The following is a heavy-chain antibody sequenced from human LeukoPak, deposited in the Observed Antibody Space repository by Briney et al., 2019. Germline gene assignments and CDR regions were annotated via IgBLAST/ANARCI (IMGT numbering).Heavy chain of an antibody. D-gene: IGHD2-15*01. CDR3: AKEVDIVAVVAATGYLDY. J-gene: IGHJ4*02. CDR2: ISGSGGST. V-gene: IGHV3-23*01. CDR1: GFTFRSYA. Sequence: PGGSLRLSCAASGFTFRSYAMSWVRQAPGKGLEWVSAISGSGGSTYYADSVKGRFTISGDNSKNTLYLQMNSLRAEDTAVYYCAKEVDIVAVVAATGYLDYWGQGTLVTVSS.